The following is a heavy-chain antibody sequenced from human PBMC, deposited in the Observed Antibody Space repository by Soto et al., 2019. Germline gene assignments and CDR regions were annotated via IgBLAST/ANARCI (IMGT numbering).Heavy chain of an antibody. CDR1: GGTFSSYA. Sequence: GAPVKVSCKASGGTFSSYAISWVRQAPGQGVEWMGGIIPIFGTANYAQKFQGRVTITADESTSTAYMELSSLRSEDTAVYYCARMTTVTTLGNYYYGKDVWGQGTTVTVSS. CDR3: ARMTTVTTLGNYYYGKDV. CDR2: IIPIFGTA. D-gene: IGHD4-17*01. V-gene: IGHV1-69*13. J-gene: IGHJ6*02.